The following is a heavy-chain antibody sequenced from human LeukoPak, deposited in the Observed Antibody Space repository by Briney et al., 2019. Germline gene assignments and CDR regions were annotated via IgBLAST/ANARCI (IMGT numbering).Heavy chain of an antibody. CDR1: GFTVSSNY. CDR2: IYSGGST. CDR3: ARDVPLRGVNYYYGMDV. J-gene: IGHJ6*02. Sequence: GGSLRLSCAASGFTVSSNYMSWVRQAPGKGLEWVSVIYSGGSTYYADSVKGRFTISRDNSKNTLYLQMNSLRAEDTAVYYCARDVPLRGVNYYYGMDVWGQGTTVTVSS. V-gene: IGHV3-53*01. D-gene: IGHD3-10*01.